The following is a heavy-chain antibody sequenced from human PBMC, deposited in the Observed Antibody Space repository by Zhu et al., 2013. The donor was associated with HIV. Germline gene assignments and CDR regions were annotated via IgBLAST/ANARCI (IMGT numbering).Heavy chain of an antibody. CDR2: INPKSGGT. Sequence: QVQLVQSGAEVKKPGASVKVSCKASGYTFTDYYMLWVRQAPGQGPEWMGWINPKSGGTHYAQKFQGRVTLTRDTSISTAYMELSRLRSDDTAVFYCARTNSRLASSGAPSDYWGQGTLVTVSS. D-gene: IGHD2-15*01. J-gene: IGHJ4*02. CDR1: GYTFTDYY. CDR3: ARTNSRLASSGAPSDY. V-gene: IGHV1-2*02.